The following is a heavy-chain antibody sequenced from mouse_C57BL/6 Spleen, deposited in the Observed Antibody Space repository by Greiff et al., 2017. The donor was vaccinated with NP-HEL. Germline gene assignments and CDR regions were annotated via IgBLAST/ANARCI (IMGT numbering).Heavy chain of an antibody. CDR3: ARPDYDVLYYAMDY. D-gene: IGHD2-4*01. V-gene: IGHV1-22*01. J-gene: IGHJ4*01. CDR2: INPNNGGT. Sequence: EVKLQESGPELVKPGASVKMSCKASGYTFTDYNMHWVKQSHGKSLEWIGYINPNNGGTSYNQKFKGKATLTVNKSSSTAYMELRSLTSEDSAVYYCARPDYDVLYYAMDYWGQGTSVTVSS. CDR1: GYTFTDYN.